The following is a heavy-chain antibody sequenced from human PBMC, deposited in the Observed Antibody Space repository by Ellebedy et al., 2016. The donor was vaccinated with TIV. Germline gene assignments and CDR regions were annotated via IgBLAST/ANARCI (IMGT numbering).Heavy chain of an antibody. Sequence: ASVKVSXKASGYNFDKYYIHWVRQAPGQGLEWMGIFSPAGGSTYYAQKFQGRVTMTRDTPMNTVYMELSSLRSEDTAIYYCARDHNFGAGTSYRASYFYGVDVWGQGTTVTVSS. CDR1: GYNFDKYY. J-gene: IGHJ6*02. CDR2: FSPAGGST. CDR3: ARDHNFGAGTSYRASYFYGVDV. D-gene: IGHD3-10*01. V-gene: IGHV1-46*02.